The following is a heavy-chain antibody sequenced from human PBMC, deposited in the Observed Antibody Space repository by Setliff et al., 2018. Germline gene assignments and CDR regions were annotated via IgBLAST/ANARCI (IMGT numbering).Heavy chain of an antibody. J-gene: IGHJ4*02. CDR3: ARRFSSGNYNNLGY. CDR1: GYDFTDHY. D-gene: IGHD3-10*01. V-gene: IGHV1-2*02. Sequence: ASVKVSCKASGYDFTDHYLHWLRQAPGQGPEWMGWLNPDTGGTNSAQKFQGRVSMTTNTSISTVYMELNSLRSDDTAVYYCARRFSSGNYNNLGYWGQGALVTVSS. CDR2: LNPDTGGT.